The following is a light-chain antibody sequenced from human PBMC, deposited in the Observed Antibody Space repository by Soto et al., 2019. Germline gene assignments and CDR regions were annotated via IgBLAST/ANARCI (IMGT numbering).Light chain of an antibody. CDR1: QSISNF. CDR2: GAS. Sequence: DIQMTQSPSPLSASVGDRVTITCRASQSISNFLIWYQQKPGAAPKLLVFGASTLQSGVPPRFSGSGSGTDFTLTISSLQPEDFATYYCQQSYSIPYTFGQGTKLEI. CDR3: QQSYSIPYT. J-gene: IGKJ2*01. V-gene: IGKV1-39*01.